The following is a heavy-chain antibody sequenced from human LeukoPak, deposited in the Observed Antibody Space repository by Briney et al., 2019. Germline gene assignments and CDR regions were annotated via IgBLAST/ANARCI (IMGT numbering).Heavy chain of an antibody. J-gene: IGHJ5*02. D-gene: IGHD3-22*01. CDR2: INSDGSST. Sequence: GGSLRLSCAASGFTFSRYCMHWVRQAPGKGLVWVSRINSDGSSTNYADSVKGRFTISRDNAKNTLYLQMNSLRVEDTAVYYCASSSGGFNWFGRWGQGTLVTVSS. CDR1: GFTFSRYC. V-gene: IGHV3-74*01. CDR3: ASSSGGFNWFGR.